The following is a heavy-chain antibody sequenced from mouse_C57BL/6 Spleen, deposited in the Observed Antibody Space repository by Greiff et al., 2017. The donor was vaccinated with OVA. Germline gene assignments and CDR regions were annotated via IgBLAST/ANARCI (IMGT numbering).Heavy chain of an antibody. CDR3: ARGNSPYYYAMDY. CDR1: GYTFTSYW. D-gene: IGHD2-12*01. CDR2: IDPSDSET. V-gene: IGHV1-52*01. Sequence: QVQLQQPGAELVRPGSSVKLSCKASGYTFTSYWMHWVQQRPIQGLEWIGNIDPSDSETHYPQKFTDKATLTVDKSSSTAYMQLSSLTSEDSAVYYCARGNSPYYYAMDYWGQGTSVTVSS. J-gene: IGHJ4*01.